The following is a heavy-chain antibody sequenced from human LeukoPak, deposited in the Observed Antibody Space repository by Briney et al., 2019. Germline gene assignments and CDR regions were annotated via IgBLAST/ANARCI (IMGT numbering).Heavy chain of an antibody. J-gene: IGHJ5*02. V-gene: IGHV1-18*01. CDR3: ARERCSGGSCYLDP. Sequence: GASVKVSCKASGYTFTSYGISWGRQAPGQGLEWMGWISAYNGNTNYAQKLQGRVTMTTDTSTSTAYMELRSLRSDDTAVYYCARERCSGGSCYLDPWGQGTLVTVSS. CDR1: GYTFTSYG. D-gene: IGHD2-15*01. CDR2: ISAYNGNT.